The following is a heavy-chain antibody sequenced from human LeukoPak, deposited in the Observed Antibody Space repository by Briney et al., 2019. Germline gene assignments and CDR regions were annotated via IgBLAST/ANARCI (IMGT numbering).Heavy chain of an antibody. V-gene: IGHV1-18*01. CDR1: GYTFSSYG. CDR3: AREVSPANFEY. Sequence: ASVKVSCKASGYTFSSYGISWVRQAPGQGLEWMGWISGHNGNTKYAQKLQGRVTMTTDTSTSTAYMELRSLTSDDTAMYYCAREVSPANFEYWSQGTLVTVSS. J-gene: IGHJ4*02. CDR2: ISGHNGNT.